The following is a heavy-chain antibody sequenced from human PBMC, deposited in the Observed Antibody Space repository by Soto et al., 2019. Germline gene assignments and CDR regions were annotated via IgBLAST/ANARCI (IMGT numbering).Heavy chain of an antibody. CDR2: IYYSGSA. J-gene: IGHJ4*02. Sequence: QVQLQESGPGLVKPSETLSLTCSVSGGSMSEFYWSWIRQPPGKSLEWIGYIYYSGSASYNPSLKSRVTISVDTSKKQFYLKLTSVTTVDTAVYYCARLDRGSIPASEPDYWGQGTLVTVSS. CDR1: GGSMSEFY. V-gene: IGHV4-59*01. D-gene: IGHD2-21*01. CDR3: ARLDRGSIPASEPDY.